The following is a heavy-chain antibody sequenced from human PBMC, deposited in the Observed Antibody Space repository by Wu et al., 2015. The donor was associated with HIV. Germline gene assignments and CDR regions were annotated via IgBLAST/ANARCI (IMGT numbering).Heavy chain of an antibody. V-gene: IGHV1-2*02. J-gene: IGHJ3*02. Sequence: QAQLVQSGAEVRKPGASMNVSCRASGYSFTGYFVHWVRQAPGQGLECMGWINPDNGDTNYVQKFQGRITITRDTSITTAYLQLSSLKYDDTAVYFCALSDTWGTPAGAFDIWGQGTTVSVSS. CDR2: INPDNGDT. CDR1: GYSFTGYF. D-gene: IGHD3-16*01. CDR3: ALSDTWGTPAGAFDI.